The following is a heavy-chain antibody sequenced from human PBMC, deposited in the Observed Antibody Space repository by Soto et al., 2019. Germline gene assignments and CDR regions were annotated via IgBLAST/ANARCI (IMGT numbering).Heavy chain of an antibody. CDR3: VTDLNWQGH. J-gene: IGHJ4*02. CDR1: GFSFSSVW. CDR2: IKYDGSEE. V-gene: IGHV3-7*01. Sequence: GGSLRLFCVVSGFSFSSVWMTWVRQAPGKGLECVANIKYDGSEEYYVDSVKGRFTISRDNAKNSLYLQMNSLRDEDSAVYYCVTDLNWQGHWGQGTLVTVSS.